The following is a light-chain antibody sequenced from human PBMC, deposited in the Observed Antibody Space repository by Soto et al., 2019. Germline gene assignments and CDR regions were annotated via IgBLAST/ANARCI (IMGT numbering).Light chain of an antibody. Sequence: EIVMTQSPTILSVSPGERATLSCRASQSVSSNLAWYQQKPGQAPRLLIYGVYTRAPGIPARFSGSGSGTEFTLTISSLQSEDFAVYYCQQYGSSPSTFGQGTRLEIK. V-gene: IGKV3D-15*01. J-gene: IGKJ5*01. CDR3: QQYGSSPST. CDR1: QSVSSN. CDR2: GVY.